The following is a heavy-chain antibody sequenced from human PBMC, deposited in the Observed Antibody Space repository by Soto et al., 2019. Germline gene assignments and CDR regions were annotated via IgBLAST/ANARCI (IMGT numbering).Heavy chain of an antibody. D-gene: IGHD3-22*01. CDR1: GGTFSSYA. Sequence: SVKVSCKASGGTFSSYAISWVRQAPGQGLEWMGGIIPIFGTANYAQKFQGRVTITADESTSTAYMELSSLRSEDMAVYYCARNYYDSSGYSPYGMDVWGQGTTVTVSS. CDR2: IIPIFGTA. V-gene: IGHV1-69*13. CDR3: ARNYYDSSGYSPYGMDV. J-gene: IGHJ6*02.